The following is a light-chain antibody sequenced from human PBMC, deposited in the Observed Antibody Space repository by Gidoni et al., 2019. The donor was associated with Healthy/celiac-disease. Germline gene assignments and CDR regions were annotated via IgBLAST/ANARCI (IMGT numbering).Light chain of an antibody. CDR1: SSNIGAGYD. CDR3: QSYDSSLSGSV. J-gene: IGLJ2*01. Sequence: SVLPQPPSVSGAPGQRVTISCTGSSSNIGAGYDVHWSQQLPGTAPKLLIYGNSNRPSGVPYRFSGAKSGTSASLAITGLQAEDEADYYCQSYDSSLSGSVFGGGTKLTVL. V-gene: IGLV1-40*01. CDR2: GNS.